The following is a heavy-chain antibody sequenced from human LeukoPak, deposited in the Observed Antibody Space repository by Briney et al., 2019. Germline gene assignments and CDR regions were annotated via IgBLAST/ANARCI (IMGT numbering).Heavy chain of an antibody. J-gene: IGHJ5*02. V-gene: IGHV1-18*01. D-gene: IGHD2-2*02. CDR3: ARGYCSSTSCYRVDGWFDP. CDR2: ISAYNGNT. CDR1: GYTFTSYG. Sequence: GASVKVSCKASGYTFTSYGISWVRQAPGQGLEWMGWISAYNGNTNYAQKLQGRVTMTTDTSTSTAYMELRSLRSDDTAVYYCARGYCSSTSCYRVDGWFDPWGQGTLVTVSS.